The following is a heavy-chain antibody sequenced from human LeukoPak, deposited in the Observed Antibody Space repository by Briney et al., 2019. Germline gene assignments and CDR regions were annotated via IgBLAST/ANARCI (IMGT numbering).Heavy chain of an antibody. Sequence: SETLSLTCTVSGGSISSSSYYWGWIRQPPGQGLEWIGSIYYSGSTYYSPSLKSRVTISVDTSKNQFSLKLNSVTAADTAVYYCARHRIAAADDAFEIWGQGTMVTVSS. D-gene: IGHD6-13*01. J-gene: IGHJ3*02. CDR3: ARHRIAAADDAFEI. CDR2: IYYSGST. V-gene: IGHV4-39*01. CDR1: GGSISSSSYY.